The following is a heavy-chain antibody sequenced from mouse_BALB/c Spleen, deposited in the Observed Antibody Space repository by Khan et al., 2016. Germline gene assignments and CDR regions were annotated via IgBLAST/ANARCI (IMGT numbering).Heavy chain of an antibody. V-gene: IGHV1S135*01. J-gene: IGHJ1*01. CDR1: GYSFTNYY. CDR2: IDPFNGGT. D-gene: IGHD1-1*01. CDR3: GRGDYNGSSYWYFDV. Sequence: EVQLQESGPELMKPGASVKISCKASGYSFTNYYMHWVKQSHGKSLEWIGYIDPFNGGTGYNLKFKGKATLTVDKSSSTAYMHLSSLTSEDSAVYDCGRGDYNGSSYWYFDVWGAGTTVTVSS.